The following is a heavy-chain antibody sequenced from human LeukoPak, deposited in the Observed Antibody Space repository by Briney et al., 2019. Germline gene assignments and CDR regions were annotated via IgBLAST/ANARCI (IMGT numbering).Heavy chain of an antibody. J-gene: IGHJ4*02. V-gene: IGHV3-64*01. Sequence: PGGSLRLSCAASGFTFDNYAMHWVRQAPGKGLEYVSAITSNGDSTYYANSVKGRFTISRDNSKNTLYLQMGSLRAEDMAVYFCARGRSGVATIFDCWGQGTLVTVSS. D-gene: IGHD5-12*01. CDR2: ITSNGDST. CDR1: GFTFDNYA. CDR3: ARGRSGVATIFDC.